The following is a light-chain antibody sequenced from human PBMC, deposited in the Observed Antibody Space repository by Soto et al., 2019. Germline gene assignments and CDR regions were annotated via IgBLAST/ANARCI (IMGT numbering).Light chain of an antibody. CDR3: QQFYNWPRT. Sequence: EIVMTQSPGTLSVSPGERATLSCRASQSVSSNLAWYQQKPGQAPRLLIYGASTRATGIPARFSGSGSETEFTLTISSLQSEDFAVYCCQQFYNWPRTFGQGTKVEI. CDR2: GAS. V-gene: IGKV3-15*01. CDR1: QSVSSN. J-gene: IGKJ1*01.